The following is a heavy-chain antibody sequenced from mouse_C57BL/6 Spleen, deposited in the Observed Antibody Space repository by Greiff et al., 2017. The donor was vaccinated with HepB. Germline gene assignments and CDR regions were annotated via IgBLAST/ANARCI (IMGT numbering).Heavy chain of an antibody. D-gene: IGHD2-5*01. CDR2: INPNNGGT. V-gene: IGHV1-26*01. CDR3: ARHYSNYVDYAMDY. CDR1: GYTFTDYY. J-gene: IGHJ4*01. Sequence: VQLQQSGPELVKPGASVKISCKASGYTFTDYYMNWVKQSHGKSLEWIGDINPNNGGTSYNQKFKGKATLTVDKSSSTAYMELRSLTSEDSAVYYCARHYSNYVDYAMDYWGQGTSVTVSS.